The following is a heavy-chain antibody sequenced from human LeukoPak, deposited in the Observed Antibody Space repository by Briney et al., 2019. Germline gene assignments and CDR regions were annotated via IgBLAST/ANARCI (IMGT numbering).Heavy chain of an antibody. D-gene: IGHD3-10*02. CDR2: VNGDGNIT. V-gene: IGHV3-74*01. Sequence: GGSLRLSCAASGFTYSSFWMHWVRQAPGKGLVWLSRVNGDGNITTYADSVRGRFTISRDNAKNALYLQMNSLRAEDTAVYYCARRGLVPAFDIWGQGTMVSVTS. CDR1: GFTYSSFW. CDR3: ARRGLVPAFDI. J-gene: IGHJ3*02.